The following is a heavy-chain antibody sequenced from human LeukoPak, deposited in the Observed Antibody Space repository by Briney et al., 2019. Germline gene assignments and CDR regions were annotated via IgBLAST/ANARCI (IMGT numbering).Heavy chain of an antibody. CDR1: GFTFDDYA. J-gene: IGHJ3*02. CDR3: ARPSGSYFSDAFDI. V-gene: IGHV3-9*01. CDR2: ISWNSGSI. Sequence: PGGSLRLSCAASGFTFDDYAMHWVRQAPGKGLEWVSGISWNSGSIGYADSVKGRFTISRDNAKNSLYLQMNSLRAEDTALYYCARPSGSYFSDAFDIWGQGTMVTVSS. D-gene: IGHD1-26*01.